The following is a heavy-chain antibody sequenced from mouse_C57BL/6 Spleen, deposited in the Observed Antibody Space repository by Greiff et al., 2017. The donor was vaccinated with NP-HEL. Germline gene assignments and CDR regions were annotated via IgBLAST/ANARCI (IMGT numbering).Heavy chain of an antibody. J-gene: IGHJ1*03. D-gene: IGHD2-3*01. CDR1: GYTFTSYW. CDR3: ARRGDDGYYYWYFDV. Sequence: VQLQQPGAELVMPGASVKLSCKASGYTFTSYWMHWVKQRPGQGLEWIGEIDPSDSYTNYNQKFKGKSTLTVDKSSSTAYMQLSSLTSEDSAVYYCARRGDDGYYYWYFDVWGTGTTVTVSS. CDR2: IDPSDSYT. V-gene: IGHV1-69*01.